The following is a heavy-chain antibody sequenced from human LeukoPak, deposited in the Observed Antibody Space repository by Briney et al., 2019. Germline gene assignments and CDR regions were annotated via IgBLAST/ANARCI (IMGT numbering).Heavy chain of an antibody. J-gene: IGHJ4*02. V-gene: IGHV4-39*01. D-gene: IGHD5-24*01. CDR2: IYYSGST. CDR3: ARQEGDGYNYAYYFDY. CDR1: GGSISSSSYY. Sequence: SETLSLTCTVSGGSISSSSYYWGWIRQPPGKGLEWIVSIYYSGSTYYNPSLKSRVTISVDTSKNQFSLKLSSVTAADTAVYYCARQEGDGYNYAYYFDYWGQGTLVTVSS.